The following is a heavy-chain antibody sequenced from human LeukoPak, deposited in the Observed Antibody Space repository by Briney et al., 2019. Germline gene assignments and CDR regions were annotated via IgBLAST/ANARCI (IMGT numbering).Heavy chain of an antibody. J-gene: IGHJ4*02. Sequence: GASVKVSCKASGYTFTNYDINWVRQAAGQGLEWLGFITPSTANTDCAQKLQGRITVTTDNSINTAYMELSSLRSDDTAVYYCARFRYDFGDGPDFWGQGTLVTVSS. CDR2: ITPSTANT. D-gene: IGHD4/OR15-4a*01. V-gene: IGHV1-8*01. CDR1: GYTFTNYD. CDR3: ARFRYDFGDGPDF.